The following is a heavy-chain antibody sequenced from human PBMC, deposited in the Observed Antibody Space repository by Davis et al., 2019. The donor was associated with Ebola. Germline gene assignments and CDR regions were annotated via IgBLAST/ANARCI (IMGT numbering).Heavy chain of an antibody. D-gene: IGHD3-10*01. CDR3: ARLLLWFGEPQSWYFDL. V-gene: IGHV4-61*05. CDR2: IYYSGST. J-gene: IGHJ2*01. CDR1: GGSISSSSYY. Sequence: MPSETLSLTCTVSGGSISSSSYYWSWIRQPPGKGLEWIGYIYYSGSTYYNPSLKSRVTISVDTSKNQFSLKLSSVTAADTAVYYCARLLLWFGEPQSWYFDLWGRGTLVTVSS.